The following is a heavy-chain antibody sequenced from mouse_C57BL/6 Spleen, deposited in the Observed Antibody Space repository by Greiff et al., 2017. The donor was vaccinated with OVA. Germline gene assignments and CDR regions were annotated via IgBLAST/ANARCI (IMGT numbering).Heavy chain of an antibody. CDR1: GYTFTSYW. J-gene: IGHJ2*01. V-gene: IGHV1-50*01. CDR2: IDPSDSYT. D-gene: IGHD2-3*01. Sequence: QVQLQQPGAELVKPGASVKLSCKASGYTFTSYWMQWVKQRPGQGLEWIGEIDPSDSYTNYNQKFKGKATLTVDTSSSTAYMQLSSLTSEDSAVYYCARTGGWLLPFDYWGQGTTLTVSS. CDR3: ARTGGWLLPFDY.